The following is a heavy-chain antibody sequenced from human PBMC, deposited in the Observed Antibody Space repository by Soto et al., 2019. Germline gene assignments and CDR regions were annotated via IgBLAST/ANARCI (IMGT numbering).Heavy chain of an antibody. CDR1: GFTFSSYS. J-gene: IGHJ5*02. CDR3: ARDKAARPWWFDP. V-gene: IGHV3-48*02. D-gene: IGHD6-6*01. Sequence: GGSLRLSCAASGFTFSSYSMNWVRQAPGKGLEWVSYISSSSTIYYADSVKGRFTISRDNAKNSLYLQMNSLRDEDTAVYYCARDKAARPWWFDPWGQGTLVTVSS. CDR2: ISSSSTI.